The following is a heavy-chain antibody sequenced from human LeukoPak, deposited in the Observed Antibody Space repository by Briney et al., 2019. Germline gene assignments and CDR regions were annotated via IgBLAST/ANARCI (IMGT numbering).Heavy chain of an antibody. V-gene: IGHV3-74*01. CDR1: GFTFSSYW. CDR2: INSDGSST. J-gene: IGHJ4*02. D-gene: IGHD2-8*02. CDR3: ASYLYWWSDLGY. Sequence: PGGSLRLSCAASGFTFSSYWMHWVRHAPGKGLVWVSRINSDGSSTSYADSVKGRFTISRDNAKNTLYLQMNSLRVEDTAVYYCASYLYWWSDLGYWGQGTLVTVSS.